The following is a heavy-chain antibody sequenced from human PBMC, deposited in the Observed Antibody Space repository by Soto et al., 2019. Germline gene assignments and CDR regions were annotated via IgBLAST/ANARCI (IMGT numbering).Heavy chain of an antibody. Sequence: GGSLRLSCAASGFTINNYGMHWVRQAPGKGLEWVAVISYDGINKYYSDSVKGRFTISRDNSKNTLYLQMNSLRAEDTAVYYCAKSVYNWNDGFFDYWGQGTLGTVSS. V-gene: IGHV3-30*18. CDR2: ISYDGINK. J-gene: IGHJ4*02. CDR1: GFTINNYG. CDR3: AKSVYNWNDGFFDY. D-gene: IGHD1-1*01.